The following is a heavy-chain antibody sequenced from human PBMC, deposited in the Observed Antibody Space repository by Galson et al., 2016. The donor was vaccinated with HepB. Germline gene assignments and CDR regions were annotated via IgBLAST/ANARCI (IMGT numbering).Heavy chain of an antibody. V-gene: IGHV4-4*07. D-gene: IGHD3/OR15-3a*01. CDR1: GGAISRYS. CDR3: ARDRGSYPDFGDDYYMDD. CDR2: ISPTSST. J-gene: IGHJ6*03. Sequence: SETLSLTCTVSGGAISRYSWAWIRQPAGKGLEWIGRISPTSSTNYNPSLQSRITMSIDTSRNQFTLNLRSVTAADTAVYYCARDRGSYPDFGDDYYMDDWGKGTTVTVSS.